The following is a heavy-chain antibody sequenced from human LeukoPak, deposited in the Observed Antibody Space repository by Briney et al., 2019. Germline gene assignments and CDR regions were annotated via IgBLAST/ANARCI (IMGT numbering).Heavy chain of an antibody. D-gene: IGHD3-16*02. CDR1: GDSISSYY. J-gene: IGHJ6*02. Sequence: PSETLFLACTVSGDSISSYYWSWIRQPPGRGLEWIGYIYYSESTNYNPSLKSRVTISVDTSKNQFSLKLSSVTAADTAVYYCARGLRYDYVWGSYRYSPYGMDVWGQGTTVTVSS. CDR3: ARGLRYDYVWGSYRYSPYGMDV. V-gene: IGHV4-59*01. CDR2: IYYSEST.